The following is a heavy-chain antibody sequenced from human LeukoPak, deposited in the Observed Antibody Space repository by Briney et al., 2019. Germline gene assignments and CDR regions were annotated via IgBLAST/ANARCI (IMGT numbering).Heavy chain of an antibody. CDR1: GYTFTSYY. CDR2: INPSGGST. J-gene: IGHJ6*02. D-gene: IGHD2-15*01. Sequence: ASVKVSCKASGYTFTSYYMHWVRQAAGQGLEWMGVINPSGGSTSYAQKFQGRVTMTRDTSTSTVYMELSSLRSEDTAVYYCARDRGLGYCSGGSCYSSYYYGMDVWGQGTTVTVSS. V-gene: IGHV1-46*01. CDR3: ARDRGLGYCSGGSCYSSYYYGMDV.